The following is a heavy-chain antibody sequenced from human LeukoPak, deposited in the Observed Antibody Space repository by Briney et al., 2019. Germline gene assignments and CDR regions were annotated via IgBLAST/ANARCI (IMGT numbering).Heavy chain of an antibody. D-gene: IGHD3-22*01. CDR2: INPSGGST. Sequence: APVKVSCKASGYTFTSYYMHWVRQAPGQGLEWMGIINPSGGSTSYAQKFQGRVTMTRDTSTSTVYMELSSLRPEDTAVYYCARGQRYYDSSGYYSTIDYWGQGTLVTVSS. CDR3: ARGQRYYDSSGYYSTIDY. CDR1: GYTFTSYY. J-gene: IGHJ4*02. V-gene: IGHV1-46*01.